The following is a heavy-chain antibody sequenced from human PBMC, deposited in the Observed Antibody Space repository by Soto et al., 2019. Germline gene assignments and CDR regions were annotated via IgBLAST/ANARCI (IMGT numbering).Heavy chain of an antibody. D-gene: IGHD1-1*01. V-gene: IGHV3-23*01. J-gene: IGHJ5*02. Sequence: GGSLRLSCAASGFTFSSYAMSWVRQAPGKGLEWVSAISGSGGSTYYADSVKGRFTISRDNSKNTLYLQMNSLRAEDTAVYYCAEDTSGTLFIGWFDTWGQGTLVTVSS. CDR2: ISGSGGST. CDR3: AEDTSGTLFIGWFDT. CDR1: GFTFSSYA.